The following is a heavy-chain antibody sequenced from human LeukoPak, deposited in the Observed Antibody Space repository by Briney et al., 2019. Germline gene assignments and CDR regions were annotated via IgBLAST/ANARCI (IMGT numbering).Heavy chain of an antibody. CDR2: IYYSGST. V-gene: IGHV4-39*01. D-gene: IGHD2-2*01. CDR3: ASLVVVPGSFDY. Sequence: SETLSLTCTVSSGSISSSSYYWGWIRQPPGKGLEWIGSIYYSGSTYYNPSLKSRVTISVDTSKNQFSLKLSSVTAADTAVYYCASLVVVPGSFDYWGQGTLVTVSS. J-gene: IGHJ4*02. CDR1: SGSISSSSYY.